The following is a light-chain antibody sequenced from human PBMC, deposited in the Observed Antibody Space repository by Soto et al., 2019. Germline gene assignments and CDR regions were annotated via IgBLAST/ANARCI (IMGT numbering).Light chain of an antibody. CDR2: KVP. CDR1: QSLVHSAGNTY. V-gene: IGKV2-30*02. CDR3: VQSFHWPWT. Sequence: DVVMTQSPLSLPVTLGQPASISCRSSQSLVHSAGNTYLNGFQQRPGQSPTRRLYKVPNRDSGVPDRVSGSGSGTAFTRKISRVEAEDVGVDYCVQSFHWPWTFGQG. J-gene: IGKJ1*01.